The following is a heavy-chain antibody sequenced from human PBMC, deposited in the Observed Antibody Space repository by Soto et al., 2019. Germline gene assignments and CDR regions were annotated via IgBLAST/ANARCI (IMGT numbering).Heavy chain of an antibody. CDR3: ARHFTQRQLVGEIDY. V-gene: IGHV5-51*01. D-gene: IGHD6-13*01. J-gene: IGHJ4*02. Sequence: PGESLKISCKGSGYSFTSYWIGWVRQMPGKGLEWMGIIYPGDSDTRYSPSFQGQVTISADKSISTAYLQWGSLKASDTAMYYCARHFTQRQLVGEIDYWGQGTLVTVSS. CDR1: GYSFTSYW. CDR2: IYPGDSDT.